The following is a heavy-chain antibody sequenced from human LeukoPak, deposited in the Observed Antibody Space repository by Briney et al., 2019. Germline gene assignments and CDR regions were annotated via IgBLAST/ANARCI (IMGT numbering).Heavy chain of an antibody. CDR2: ISAYNGNT. CDR3: ARGEPTRRRDGYNWDY. D-gene: IGHD5-24*01. J-gene: IGHJ4*02. Sequence: ASVKVSCKDSGYTFTSYGISWVRQAPGQGLEWMGWISAYNGNTNYAQKLQGRVTMTTDTSTSTAYMELTSLRSDDTAVYYCARGEPTRRRDGYNWDYWGQGTLVTVSS. V-gene: IGHV1-18*01. CDR1: GYTFTSYG.